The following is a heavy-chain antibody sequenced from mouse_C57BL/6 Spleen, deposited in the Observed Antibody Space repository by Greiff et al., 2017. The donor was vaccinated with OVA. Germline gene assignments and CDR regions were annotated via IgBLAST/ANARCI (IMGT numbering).Heavy chain of an antibody. Sequence: VQLQQPGAELVRPGSSVKLSCKASGYTFTSYWMDWVKQRPEQGLEWIGRIDPANGNTKYAPKFQGKATITADTSSNTAYLQLSSLTSEDTAIYYCARDYDYDGFAYWGQGTLVTVSA. D-gene: IGHD2-4*01. J-gene: IGHJ3*01. CDR1: GYTFTSYW. CDR3: ARDYDYDGFAY. CDR2: IDPANGNT. V-gene: IGHV14-3*01.